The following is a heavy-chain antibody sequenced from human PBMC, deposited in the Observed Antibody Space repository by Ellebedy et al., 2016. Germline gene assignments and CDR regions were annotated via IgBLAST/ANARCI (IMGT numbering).Heavy chain of an antibody. CDR2: IVVGSGNT. Sequence: SVKVSXXASGFTFTSSAVQWVRQARGQRLEWIGWIVVGSGNTSYAQKFQGRVTMTRDTSTSTVYMELSSLRAEDTAVYYCAKDRPDGELLPWGAFDIWGQGTMVTVSS. V-gene: IGHV1-58*01. J-gene: IGHJ3*02. D-gene: IGHD1-26*01. CDR3: AKDRPDGELLPWGAFDI. CDR1: GFTFTSSA.